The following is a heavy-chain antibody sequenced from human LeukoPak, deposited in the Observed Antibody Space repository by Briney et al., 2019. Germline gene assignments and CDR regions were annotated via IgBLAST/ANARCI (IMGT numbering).Heavy chain of an antibody. D-gene: IGHD6-19*01. J-gene: IGHJ4*02. V-gene: IGHV3-23*01. Sequence: VGSLRLSCAASGFTVSSNYMSWVRQAPGKGLEWVSAISGSGGDTYYADSVKGRFTISRDNSKNTLYLQMNSLRAEDTALYYCATSSGWYPKYFDYWGQGTLVTVSS. CDR3: ATSSGWYPKYFDY. CDR1: GFTVSSNY. CDR2: ISGSGGDT.